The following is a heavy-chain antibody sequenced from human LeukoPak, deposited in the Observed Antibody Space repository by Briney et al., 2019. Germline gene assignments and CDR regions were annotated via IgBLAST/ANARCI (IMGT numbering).Heavy chain of an antibody. Sequence: PSEPLSLTCTVSRASMSSFFWSWLRQPPGKGLEWIGHIHYSGTTKYNPSLTSRITLSMDTSKSQVSLRLTSVTAADTAMYYCAASGNSWWEGFFHDWGQGTLVSVSS. V-gene: IGHV4-59*03. CDR3: AASGNSWWEGFFHD. CDR1: RASMSSFF. J-gene: IGHJ1*01. D-gene: IGHD2-8*02. CDR2: IHYSGTT.